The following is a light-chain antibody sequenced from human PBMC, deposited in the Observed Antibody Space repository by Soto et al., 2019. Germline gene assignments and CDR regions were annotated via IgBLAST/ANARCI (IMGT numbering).Light chain of an antibody. CDR2: DAS. J-gene: IGKJ4*01. CDR3: QKRSNWTST. V-gene: IGKV3-11*01. Sequence: EIVLTQSPATLSLSPGDRATLSCRASQSISRYLAWHQQKPGQAPMLLIYDASKRAAGIPARYSASGSGTDFTVTITTLEPEGFAVYYCQKRSNWTSTFGGGTKVEIK. CDR1: QSISRY.